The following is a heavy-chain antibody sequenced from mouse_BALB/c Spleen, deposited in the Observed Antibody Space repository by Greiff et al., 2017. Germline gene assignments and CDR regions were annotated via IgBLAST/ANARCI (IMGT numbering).Heavy chain of an antibody. V-gene: IGHV1-4*01. J-gene: IGHJ4*01. CDR1: GYTFTSYT. Sequence: VQLQQSGADLARPGPSVTMSCKASGYTFTSYTMHWVKQRPGQGLEWIGYINPSSGYPNYTQKFKDKATLTADKSSSTAYRQLSSLASEDSAVYYFGRSDGYCVPMDYWGQGTSVTVSS. D-gene: IGHD2-3*01. CDR2: INPSSGYP. CDR3: GRSDGYCVPMDY.